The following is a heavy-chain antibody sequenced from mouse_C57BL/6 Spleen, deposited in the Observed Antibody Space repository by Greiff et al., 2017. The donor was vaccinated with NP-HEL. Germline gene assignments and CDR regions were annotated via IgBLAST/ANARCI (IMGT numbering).Heavy chain of an antibody. V-gene: IGHV5-6*01. Sequence: EVQGVESGGDLVKPGGSLKLSCAASGFTFSSYGMSWVRQTPDKRLEWVATISSGGSYTYYPDSVKGRFTISRDNAKNTLYLQMSSLKSEDTAMYYCARGDYGSIYAMDYWGQGTSVTVSS. CDR1: GFTFSSYG. CDR2: ISSGGSYT. D-gene: IGHD1-1*01. J-gene: IGHJ4*01. CDR3: ARGDYGSIYAMDY.